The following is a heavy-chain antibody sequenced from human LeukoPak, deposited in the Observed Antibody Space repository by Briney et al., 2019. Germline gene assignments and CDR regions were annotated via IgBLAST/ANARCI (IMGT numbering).Heavy chain of an antibody. Sequence: GGSLRLSCAASGFTFSSYAMSWVRQAPGKGLEWVSAISGSGGSTYYADSVKGRFTISRDISKNTLYLQMNSLRAEDTAVYYCAKVSLYGDYYFDYWGQGTLVTVSS. CDR3: AKVSLYGDYYFDY. CDR1: GFTFSSYA. CDR2: ISGSGGST. J-gene: IGHJ4*02. V-gene: IGHV3-23*01. D-gene: IGHD4-17*01.